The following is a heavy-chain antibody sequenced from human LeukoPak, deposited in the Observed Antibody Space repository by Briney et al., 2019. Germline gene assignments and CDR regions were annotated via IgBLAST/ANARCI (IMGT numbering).Heavy chain of an antibody. CDR2: ISWNSGSI. D-gene: IGHD3-22*01. V-gene: IGHV3-9*01. CDR3: AKGGYYYDSSGYYAQYFQH. Sequence: PGRSLRLSCAASGFTFDDYAMHWVRQAPGKGLECVSGISWNSGSIGYADSVKGRFTISRDNAKNSLYLQMNSLRAEDTALYYCAKGGYYYDSSGYYAQYFQHWGQGTLVTVSS. J-gene: IGHJ1*01. CDR1: GFTFDDYA.